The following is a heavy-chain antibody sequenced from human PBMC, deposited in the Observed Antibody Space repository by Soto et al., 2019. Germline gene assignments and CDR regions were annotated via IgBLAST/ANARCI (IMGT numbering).Heavy chain of an antibody. D-gene: IGHD2-21*01. V-gene: IGHV3-23*01. CDR3: AKCAGLRTTSWGWCNWFDP. Sequence: EVQLLESWGTLVQPGESLRLSCEVSGFSVSSFAMKWVLQAPGEGLEWVSSIRGTATSYADSVKGRFTISRDNSKKTVYLQRNTLRGEDTAVYYCAKCAGLRTTSWGWCNWFDPWGQGTLVIVSS. CDR1: GFSVSSFA. CDR2: IRGTAT. J-gene: IGHJ5*02.